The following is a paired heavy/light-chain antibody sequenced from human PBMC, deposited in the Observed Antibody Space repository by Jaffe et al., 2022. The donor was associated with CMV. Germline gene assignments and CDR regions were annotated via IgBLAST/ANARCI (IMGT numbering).Light chain of an antibody. Sequence: QSALTQPASVSGAPGQSVTLSCTGTASDVGAYNYVSWYQQHPGKAPKLIIFDVHNRPSGISDRFSGSKSGSTASLTISGLQAEDEADYYCSSYSTFTTTVVFGGGTQLTVL. J-gene: IGLJ2*01. CDR3: SSYSTFTTTVV. CDR2: DVH. V-gene: IGLV2-14*03. CDR1: ASDVGAYNY.
Heavy chain of an antibody. D-gene: IGHD2-21*01. Sequence: EVQLVESGGGLVQRGGSLRLSCAASGFTFSNYWMHWVRQAPGKGLVWVSRVKGDGSITTYADSVKGRFTISRDNAKNTVYLQMDSLRGEDTAVYYCARGPVEGYYWYHMDVWGTGATVTVSS. V-gene: IGHV3-74*01. CDR2: VKGDGSIT. CDR3: ARGPVEGYYWYHMDV. J-gene: IGHJ6*03. CDR1: GFTFSNYW.